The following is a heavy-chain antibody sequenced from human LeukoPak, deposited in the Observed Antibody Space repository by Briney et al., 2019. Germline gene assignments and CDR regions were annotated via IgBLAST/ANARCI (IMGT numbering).Heavy chain of an antibody. V-gene: IGHV3-30*04. J-gene: IGHJ4*02. D-gene: IGHD3-9*01. Sequence: GGSLRLSCAASGFTFSSYAMHWVRQAPGKGLEWVAIISYDGSNKYYADSVKGRFTISRDNSKNTLFLQMNSLRAEDTAVYFCAREGDILTGYYPFGYWGQGTLVTVSS. CDR2: ISYDGSNK. CDR3: AREGDILTGYYPFGY. CDR1: GFTFSSYA.